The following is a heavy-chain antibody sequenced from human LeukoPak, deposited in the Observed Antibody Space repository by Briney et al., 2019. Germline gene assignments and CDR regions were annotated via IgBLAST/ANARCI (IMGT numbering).Heavy chain of an antibody. CDR2: IKQDGSEE. CDR1: GDYW. CDR3: AGSSGWARCFDY. J-gene: IGHJ4*02. D-gene: IGHD6-25*01. Sequence: GGSLRLSCAASGDYWMSWVRQAPGKGLEWVANIKQDGSEEYYVDSVKGRFTISRDNVKNSLYLQMNSLRAEDTAVYYCAGSSGWARCFDYWGQGTLVTVSS. V-gene: IGHV3-7*05.